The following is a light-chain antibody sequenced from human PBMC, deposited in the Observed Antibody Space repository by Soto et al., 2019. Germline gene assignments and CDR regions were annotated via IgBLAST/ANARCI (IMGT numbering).Light chain of an antibody. Sequence: EIVMTQSPATLSVSPGERATLSCRASQSVSTNLAWYQQKPGQGPRLLIYGASTRASGIPARFSGSGSGTEFTLTISSLQSEDFAVYYCQRYNNWPPWTFGQGTKVAIK. J-gene: IGKJ1*01. CDR3: QRYNNWPPWT. V-gene: IGKV3-15*01. CDR1: QSVSTN. CDR2: GAS.